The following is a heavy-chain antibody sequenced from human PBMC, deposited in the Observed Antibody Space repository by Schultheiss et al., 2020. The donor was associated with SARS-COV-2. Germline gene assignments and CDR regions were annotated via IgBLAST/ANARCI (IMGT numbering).Heavy chain of an antibody. CDR3: AKDRTTPYRYFDY. V-gene: IGHV3-9*01. CDR1: GFTFDDYA. CDR2: ISWNSGSI. D-gene: IGHD4-11*01. J-gene: IGHJ4*02. Sequence: GGSLRLSCAASGFTFDDYAMHWVRQAPGKGLEWVSGISWNSGSIGYADSVKGRFTISRDNSKNTLYLQMNSLRAEDTAVYYCAKDRTTPYRYFDYWGQGTLVTVSS.